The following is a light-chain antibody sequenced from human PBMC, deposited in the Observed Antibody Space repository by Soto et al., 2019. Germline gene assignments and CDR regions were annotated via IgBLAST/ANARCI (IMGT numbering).Light chain of an antibody. CDR1: QSVTNSY. V-gene: IGKV3-20*01. J-gene: IGKJ1*01. CDR2: GTS. CDR3: QKYGTPPPT. Sequence: EIVLTQSPGTLSLSPGERATLSCRASQSVTNSYLAWYQRKPGQPPRLLIYGTSYRSTDIPRRFSGSGSGTDFPITISRLEQEDAAVYYCQKYGTPPPTFGQGTKVEIK.